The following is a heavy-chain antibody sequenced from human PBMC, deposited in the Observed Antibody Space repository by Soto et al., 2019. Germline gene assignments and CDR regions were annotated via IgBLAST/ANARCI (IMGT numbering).Heavy chain of an antibody. J-gene: IGHJ4*02. Sequence: SLRLSCAASGFTFSSYAMSWVRQAPGKGLEWVSAISSGGGTTDYADSVKGRFTISRDNSKNTLYLQMSSLRAEDTAVYYCAKRNYYFDYWGQGALVTVS. CDR3: AKRNYYFDY. CDR2: ISSGGGTT. V-gene: IGHV3-23*01. D-gene: IGHD1-7*01. CDR1: GFTFSSYA.